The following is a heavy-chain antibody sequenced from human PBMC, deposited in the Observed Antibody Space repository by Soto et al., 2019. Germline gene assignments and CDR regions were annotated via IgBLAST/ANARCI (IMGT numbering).Heavy chain of an antibody. CDR3: ARGQPELDTSAFDY. Sequence: QVQLQQWGAGLLKPSETLSLTCAVYGGSFSGYYWSWIRQPPGKGLEWIGEINHSGSTNYNPSLKSRVTISVDTSKNQFSLKLSSVTAADTAAYYCARGQPELDTSAFDYWGQGTLVTVSS. CDR2: INHSGST. CDR1: GGSFSGYY. J-gene: IGHJ4*02. V-gene: IGHV4-34*01. D-gene: IGHD1-7*01.